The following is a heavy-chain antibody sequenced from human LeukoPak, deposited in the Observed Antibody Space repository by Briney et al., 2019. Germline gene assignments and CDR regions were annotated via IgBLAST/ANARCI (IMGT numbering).Heavy chain of an antibody. CDR1: GASISTIISY. CDR3: ARDQGAVAGIDP. J-gene: IGHJ5*02. Sequence: PSETLSLTCTVSGASISTIISYWGWIRQTPGKGLEWIGSIYYSGTTYYNPSLESRVTISIDTSKNQFSVKLTSVTAADTAVYYCARDQGAVAGIDPWGQGTPVVVSS. V-gene: IGHV4-39*07. CDR2: IYYSGTT. D-gene: IGHD6-19*01.